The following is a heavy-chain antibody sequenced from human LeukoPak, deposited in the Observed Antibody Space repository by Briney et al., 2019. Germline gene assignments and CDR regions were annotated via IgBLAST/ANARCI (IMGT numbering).Heavy chain of an antibody. J-gene: IGHJ3*02. Sequence: ASVKVSCKASGYTLTELSMHWVRQAPGKGLEWMGGFDPEDGETIYAQKFQGRVTMSEDTSTNTAYMELNSLRSEDTAVYYCATDPVSNHDYGDTHAFDIWGQGTMVTVSS. V-gene: IGHV1-24*01. CDR1: GYTLTELS. CDR3: ATDPVSNHDYGDTHAFDI. D-gene: IGHD4-17*01. CDR2: FDPEDGET.